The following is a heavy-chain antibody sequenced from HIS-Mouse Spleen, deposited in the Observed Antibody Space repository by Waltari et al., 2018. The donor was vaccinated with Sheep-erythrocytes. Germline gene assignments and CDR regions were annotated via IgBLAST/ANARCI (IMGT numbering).Heavy chain of an antibody. V-gene: IGHV3-30*18. CDR3: AKDTAMV. D-gene: IGHD5-18*01. Sequence: QVQLVESGGGVVQPGRSLRLSCAASGFTFSSYGMPWVRQAPGKGRGWVAVISYDGSNKCYADSVKGRFTISRDNSKNTLYLQMNSLRAEDTAVYYCAKDTAMVWGQGTLVTVSS. CDR1: GFTFSSYG. J-gene: IGHJ4*02. CDR2: ISYDGSNK.